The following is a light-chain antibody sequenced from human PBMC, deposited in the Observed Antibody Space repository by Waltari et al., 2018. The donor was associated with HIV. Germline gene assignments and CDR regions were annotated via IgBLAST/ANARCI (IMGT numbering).Light chain of an antibody. Sequence: QLVLTQSPSVPASLRASVRLTCTLSSGHSTRAIAWHQRHPGKGPRYLMNVNSDGSHTKVDGIPDRFSGSSSGAERYLTISSLQSEAEADYYCQAWATGIRVFGGGTTLTVL. V-gene: IGLV4-69*01. CDR2: VNSDGSH. CDR3: QAWATGIRV. CDR1: SGHSTRA. J-gene: IGLJ2*01.